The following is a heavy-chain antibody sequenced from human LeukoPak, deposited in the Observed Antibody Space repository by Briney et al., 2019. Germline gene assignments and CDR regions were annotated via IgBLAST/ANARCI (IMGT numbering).Heavy chain of an antibody. CDR3: ARDGRIVGATVAFDI. J-gene: IGHJ3*02. Sequence: SETLSLTCAVSGGSISSSNWWSWVRQPPGKGLEWIGEIYHSGSTNYNPSLKSRVTISVDTSKNQFSLKLSSVTAADTAVYYCARDGRIVGATVAFDIWGQGTMVTVSS. V-gene: IGHV4-4*02. D-gene: IGHD1-26*01. CDR1: GGSISSSNW. CDR2: IYHSGST.